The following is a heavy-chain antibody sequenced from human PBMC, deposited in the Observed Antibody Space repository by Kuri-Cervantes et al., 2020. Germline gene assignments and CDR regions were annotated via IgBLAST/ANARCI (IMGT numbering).Heavy chain of an antibody. J-gene: IGHJ4*02. Sequence: LSLTCAASGFTFSSYSMNWVRQAPGKGLEWVSSISSSSSYIYYADSVKGRFTISRDNAKNSLYLQMNSLRAEDTAVYYCARDNDAGGDCNCRGQGTLVTVSS. CDR1: GFTFSSYS. CDR2: ISSSSSYI. V-gene: IGHV3-21*01. CDR3: ARDNDAGGDCNC. D-gene: IGHD1-1*01.